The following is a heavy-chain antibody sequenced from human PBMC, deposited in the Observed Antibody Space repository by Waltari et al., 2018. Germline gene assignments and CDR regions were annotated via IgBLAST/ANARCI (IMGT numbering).Heavy chain of an antibody. CDR2: ISDSGAGT. V-gene: IGHV3-23*01. CDR3: AKANYYGSGSYYNDVFDS. D-gene: IGHD3-10*01. Sequence: EVQLLESGGGLVQPGGSLRPSCAASGFTFNSYAMSWVRQAPGKGLEWVSVISDSGAGTYYADSVKGRFTISRDNSKNTLYLQMNSLRAEDTAVYYCAKANYYGSGSYYNDVFDSWGQGTLVTVSS. J-gene: IGHJ5*01. CDR1: GFTFNSYA.